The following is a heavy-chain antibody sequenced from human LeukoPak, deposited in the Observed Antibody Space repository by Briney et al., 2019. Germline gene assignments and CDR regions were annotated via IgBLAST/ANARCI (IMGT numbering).Heavy chain of an antibody. Sequence: ASVKVSCKASGYTFTGYYMHWARQALGQGFEWMGWINPNGGDTNYAQKFQGRVTMTRDTSISTAHMELSRLRSDDTAVYYCARANPLYCSSTTCLFDYWGQGTLVTVSS. V-gene: IGHV1-2*02. D-gene: IGHD2-2*01. CDR3: ARANPLYCSSTTCLFDY. CDR1: GYTFTGYY. J-gene: IGHJ4*02. CDR2: INPNGGDT.